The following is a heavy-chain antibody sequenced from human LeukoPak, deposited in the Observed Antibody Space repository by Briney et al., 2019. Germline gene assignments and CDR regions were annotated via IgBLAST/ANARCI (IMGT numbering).Heavy chain of an antibody. D-gene: IGHD6-19*01. Sequence: SETLSLTCTVSGGSIRSSSYYWGWIRQPPGKELEWIGSIYYSGSTYYNPSLKSRVTISVDTSKNQFSLKLSSVTAADTAVYYCARHKGGAVAMIDYWGQGTLVTVSS. CDR2: IYYSGST. CDR3: ARHKGGAVAMIDY. J-gene: IGHJ4*02. V-gene: IGHV4-39*01. CDR1: GGSIRSSSYY.